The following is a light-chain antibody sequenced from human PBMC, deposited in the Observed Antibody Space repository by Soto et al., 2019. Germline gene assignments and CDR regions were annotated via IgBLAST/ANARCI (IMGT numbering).Light chain of an antibody. CDR1: QSVSSSD. V-gene: IGKV3-20*01. J-gene: IGKJ5*01. CDR3: QQYGSSPLIS. Sequence: EIVLTQSPGTLSLSPGERATLSCRASQSVSSSDLAWYQQKPGQAPRLLIYGASSRATGIPDRFSGTGSGTDFTLTISRLEPEVFAVYYCQQYGSSPLISFGQGTRLVIK. CDR2: GAS.